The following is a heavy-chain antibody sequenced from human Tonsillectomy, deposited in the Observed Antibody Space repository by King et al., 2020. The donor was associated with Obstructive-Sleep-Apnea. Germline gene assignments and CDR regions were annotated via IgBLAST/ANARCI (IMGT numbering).Heavy chain of an antibody. Sequence: VQLVESGGGLVRPGGSLRLSCIASGFTFSSYAMTWVRQAPGKGLEWVAGIRGSGVSTYYADYVKGRFTISRDNSRNTMFLQMNSLRAEDTAVYYCARSTLRVAVRTLDHWGQGTLVPVSS. CDR2: IRGSGVST. J-gene: IGHJ4*02. CDR3: ARSTLRVAVRTLDH. D-gene: IGHD3-10*01. CDR1: GFTFSSYA. V-gene: IGHV3-23*04.